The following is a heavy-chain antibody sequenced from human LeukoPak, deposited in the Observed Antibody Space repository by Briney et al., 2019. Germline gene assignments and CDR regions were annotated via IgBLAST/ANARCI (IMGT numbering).Heavy chain of an antibody. D-gene: IGHD1-26*01. CDR2: ISCRGKA. J-gene: IGHJ4*02. CDR1: GGSIITTDFD. V-gene: IGHV4-39*01. Sequence: PSETLSLTCAVSGGSIITTDFDWAWIRQPPGQGFEWIATISCRGKAYYYPSLMSRVTISVDTSKNQFSLDVTSVTAADTGLFYCARFKGGTGFDYWGRGILVIVS. CDR3: ARFKGGTGFDY.